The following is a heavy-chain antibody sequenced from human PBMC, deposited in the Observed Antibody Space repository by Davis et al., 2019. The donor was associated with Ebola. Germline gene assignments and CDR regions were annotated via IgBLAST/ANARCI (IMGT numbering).Heavy chain of an antibody. CDR1: GFTFDDYA. Sequence: SLKISCAASGFTFDDYAMHWVRQAPGKGLEWVSGISWNSGSIGYADSVKGRFTISRDNAKNSLYLQMNSLRAEDTALYYCARAPRFCTGDTCYSGIADSWGQGTLVTVSS. D-gene: IGHD2-8*02. J-gene: IGHJ4*02. CDR2: ISWNSGSI. V-gene: IGHV3-9*01. CDR3: ARAPRFCTGDTCYSGIADS.